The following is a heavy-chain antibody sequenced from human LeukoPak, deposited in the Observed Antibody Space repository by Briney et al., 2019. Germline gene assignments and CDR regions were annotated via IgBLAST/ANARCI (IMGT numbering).Heavy chain of an antibody. V-gene: IGHV4-59*01. Sequence: SGTLSLTCTVSGGSISSYYWSWIRQPPGKGLEWIGYIYYSGSTNYNPSLKSRVTISVDTSKNQFSLKLSSVTAADTAVYYCARARRYYYDSSGYYYFDYWGQGTLVTVSS. J-gene: IGHJ4*02. CDR3: ARARRYYYDSSGYYYFDY. D-gene: IGHD3-22*01. CDR2: IYYSGST. CDR1: GGSISSYY.